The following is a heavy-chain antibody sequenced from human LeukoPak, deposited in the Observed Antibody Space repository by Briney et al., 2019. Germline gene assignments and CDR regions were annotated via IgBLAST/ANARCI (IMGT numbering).Heavy chain of an antibody. CDR3: AKDGGSRSGYLRAFDY. J-gene: IGHJ4*02. CDR1: GFTFSSYG. D-gene: IGHD3-3*01. CDR2: IRYDGSNK. Sequence: GGSLRLSCAASGFTFSSYGMHWVRQAPGKGLEWVAFIRYDGSNKYYADSVKGRFTISRDNSKNTLYLQMNSLRAEDTAVYYCAKDGGSRSGYLRAFDYWGQGTLVTVSS. V-gene: IGHV3-30*02.